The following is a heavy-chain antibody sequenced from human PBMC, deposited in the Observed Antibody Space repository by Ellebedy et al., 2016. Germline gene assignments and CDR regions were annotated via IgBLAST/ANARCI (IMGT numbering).Heavy chain of an antibody. J-gene: IGHJ5*02. V-gene: IGHV3-74*01. CDR3: ARASTPNYYDSSGHKAWFDP. CDR1: GFTFSSYG. D-gene: IGHD3-22*01. CDR2: INSDGSST. Sequence: GGSLRLSCAASGFTFSSYGMHWVRQAPGKGLVWVSRINSDGSSTSYADSVKGRFTISRDNAKNTLYLQMNSLRAEDTAVYYCARASTPNYYDSSGHKAWFDPWGQGTLVTVSS.